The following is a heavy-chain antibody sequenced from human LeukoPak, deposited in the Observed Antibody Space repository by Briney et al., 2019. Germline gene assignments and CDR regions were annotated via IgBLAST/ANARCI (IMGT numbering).Heavy chain of an antibody. V-gene: IGHV3-74*01. CDR2: INSDGSST. J-gene: IGHJ6*03. D-gene: IGHD3-10*01. CDR3: ARGSLWPGAMDV. CDR1: GFTFSSYW. Sequence: GGSLRLSCAASGFTFSSYWMHWVRQAPGKGLVWVSRINSDGSSTSYADSVKGRFTISRDNAKNTLYLQMNSLRAEDTAVYYCARGSLWPGAMDVWGKGTTVTVSS.